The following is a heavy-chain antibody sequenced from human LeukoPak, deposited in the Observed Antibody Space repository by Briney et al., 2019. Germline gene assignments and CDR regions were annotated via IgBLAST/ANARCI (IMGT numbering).Heavy chain of an antibody. J-gene: IGHJ4*02. CDR1: GYTFPGYY. CDR2: INPNSGGT. CDR3: ARESWNDEEPGSTYFDY. V-gene: IGHV1-2*02. D-gene: IGHD1-1*01. Sequence: ASVKVSCKASGYTFPGYYMHWVRQAPGQGLEWMGWINPNSGGTNYAQKLQGRVTMTRDTSISTDYMELSRLRSDDTAVYYCARESWNDEEPGSTYFDYWGQGTLVTVSS.